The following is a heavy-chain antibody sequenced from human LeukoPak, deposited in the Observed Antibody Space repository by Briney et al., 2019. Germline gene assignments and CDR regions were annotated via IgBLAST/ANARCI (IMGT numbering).Heavy chain of an antibody. CDR1: GLTFSSYS. CDR3: ASEYYYDSSGYYYVSSYFDY. CDR2: ISSSSNYI. V-gene: IGHV3-21*01. D-gene: IGHD3-22*01. J-gene: IGHJ4*02. Sequence: PGGSLRLSCAASGLTFSSYSMNWVRQAPGEGLEWVSSISSSSNYIYYADSVKGRFTVSRDNAKNSLYLQMNSLRAEDTAVYYCASEYYYDSSGYYYVSSYFDYWGQGTLVTVSS.